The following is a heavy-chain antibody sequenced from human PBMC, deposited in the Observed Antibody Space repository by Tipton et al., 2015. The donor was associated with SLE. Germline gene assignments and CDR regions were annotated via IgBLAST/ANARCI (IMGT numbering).Heavy chain of an antibody. Sequence: TLSLTCTVSGGSINSYYWSWIRQPPGKGLEWIGYIYYSGSTNYNPSLKSRVTISVDTSKNQFSLKLSSVTAADTAVYYCARGMAHFDYWGRGTLVTVSS. V-gene: IGHV4-59*01. J-gene: IGHJ4*02. CDR3: ARGMAHFDY. D-gene: IGHD2-8*01. CDR2: IYYSGST. CDR1: GGSINSYY.